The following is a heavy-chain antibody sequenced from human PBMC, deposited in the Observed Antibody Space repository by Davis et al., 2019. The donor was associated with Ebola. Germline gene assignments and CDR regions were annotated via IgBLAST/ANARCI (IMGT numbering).Heavy chain of an antibody. CDR3: ARDPHYETYYFDY. V-gene: IGHV4-34*01. D-gene: IGHD3-22*01. Sequence: SETLSLTCAVYGGSFSGYYWSWIRQPPGKGLEWIGEINHSGSTNYNPSLKSRVTISLDTSRNQFSLKLSSVTAADTAVYYCARDPHYETYYFDYWGQGTLLTVSS. CDR2: INHSGST. CDR1: GGSFSGYY. J-gene: IGHJ4*02.